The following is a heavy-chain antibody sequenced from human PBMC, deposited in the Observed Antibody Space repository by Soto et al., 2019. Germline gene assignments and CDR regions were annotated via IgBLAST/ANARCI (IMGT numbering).Heavy chain of an antibody. CDR2: INPKFGDT. Sequence: QVQLVQSGAEVKEPGDSVRVSCEASGYTFTAYHIHWVRQAPGQGLEWMGWINPKFGDTTYAQDFQGRVSMTRHMSISTVYMELSRLTSDDTAIYYCARNMDYYYGRGSGNGQGVWGQGTTVTVFS. CDR1: GYTFTAYH. CDR3: ARNMDYYYGRGSGNGQGV. V-gene: IGHV1-2*02. D-gene: IGHD3-10*02. J-gene: IGHJ6*02.